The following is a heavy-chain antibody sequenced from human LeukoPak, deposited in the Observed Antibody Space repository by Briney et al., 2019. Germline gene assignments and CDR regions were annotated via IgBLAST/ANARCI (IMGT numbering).Heavy chain of an antibody. J-gene: IGHJ6*02. Sequence: GSSVKVSCKASGGTFSSYAISWVRQAPGQGLEWMGRIIPILGIANYAQKFQGRVTITADKSTSTAYMELSSLRSEDTAVYYCASKLPPRYCSSTSCSRETEYYYYYGMDVWGQGTTVTVSS. CDR2: IIPILGIA. D-gene: IGHD2-2*01. CDR3: ASKLPPRYCSSTSCSRETEYYYYYGMDV. CDR1: GGTFSSYA. V-gene: IGHV1-69*04.